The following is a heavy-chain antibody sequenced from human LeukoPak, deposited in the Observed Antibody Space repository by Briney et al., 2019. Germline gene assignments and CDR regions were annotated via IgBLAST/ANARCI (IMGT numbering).Heavy chain of an antibody. CDR2: ISGSGGST. J-gene: IGHJ4*02. CDR1: GFTFSSYA. CDR3: AKASPLLRRYFDY. Sequence: GGSLRLSCAASGFTFSSYAMSWVRQAPGKGLEWVSAISGSGGSTYYADSVKGRFIISRDNSKNTLYLQMNGLRAEDTAVYYCAKASPLLRRYFDYWGQGTLVTVSS. V-gene: IGHV3-23*01. D-gene: IGHD2-15*01.